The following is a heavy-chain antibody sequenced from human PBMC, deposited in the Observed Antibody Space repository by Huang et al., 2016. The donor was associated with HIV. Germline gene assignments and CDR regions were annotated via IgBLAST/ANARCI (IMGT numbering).Heavy chain of an antibody. V-gene: IGHV4-30-4*08. CDR3: GRFSYYSDSTISQYLQL. CDR2: IYYSGST. Sequence: QVHLQESGPGLVKPSQTLSLTCTVSGGSISSGGYYWTWSRQPPGKGLEWIGYIYYSGSTYYNPSLKSRVTISVDTSKNQFSLKVTSMTAADTAVYYCGRFSYYSDSTISQYLQLWGQGALVTVSS. J-gene: IGHJ1*01. D-gene: IGHD3-22*01. CDR1: GGSISSGGYY.